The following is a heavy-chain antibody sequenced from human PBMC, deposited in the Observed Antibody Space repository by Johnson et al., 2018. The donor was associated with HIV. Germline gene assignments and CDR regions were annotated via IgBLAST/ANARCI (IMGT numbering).Heavy chain of an antibody. CDR3: AAYSSSYDAFDI. CDR2: ISGSGGST. CDR1: GFTFSSYW. J-gene: IGHJ3*02. Sequence: VQLVESGGGLVQPGGSLRLSCAASGFTFSSYWMHWVRQAPGKGLVWVSAISGSGGSTYYADSVKGRFTISRDNSKNSLYLQMNSLRTEDTALYYCAAYSSSYDAFDIWGQGTMVTVSS. V-gene: IGHV3-43*02. D-gene: IGHD6-13*01.